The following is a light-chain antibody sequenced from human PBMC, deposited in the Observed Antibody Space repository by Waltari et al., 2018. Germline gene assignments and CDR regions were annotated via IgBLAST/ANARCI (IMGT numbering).Light chain of an antibody. Sequence: QSVLTQPPSVSGAPGQRVTISCTGSSSNIGAGSDVHWYQHLPRTAPKLLIYDNYIRPSGVADRFSSSKSGTSASLAITGLQAEDEADYYCQSYDSLSDSYVFGTGTKVTVL. J-gene: IGLJ1*01. CDR1: SSNIGAGSD. CDR2: DNY. CDR3: QSYDSLSDSYV. V-gene: IGLV1-40*01.